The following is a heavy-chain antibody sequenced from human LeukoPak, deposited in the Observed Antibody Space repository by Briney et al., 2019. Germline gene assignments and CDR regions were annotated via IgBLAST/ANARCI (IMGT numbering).Heavy chain of an antibody. CDR1: GFTVSRKY. V-gene: IGHV3-66*01. Sequence: PGGSLRLSCAASGFTVSRKYMSWVRQAPGKGLEWVSVIYSSSAAYYSDAVKGRFTISRDNSKNTVYLQVNSLRAEDTAVYYCVRGGGYDDFDYWGQGTLVTVSS. J-gene: IGHJ4*02. CDR3: VRGGGYDDFDY. D-gene: IGHD5-12*01. CDR2: IYSSSAA.